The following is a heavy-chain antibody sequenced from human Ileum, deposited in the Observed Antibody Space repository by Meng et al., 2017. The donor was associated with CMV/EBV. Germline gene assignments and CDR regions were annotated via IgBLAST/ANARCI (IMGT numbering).Heavy chain of an antibody. Sequence: GESLKISCKGSGYSFTSYWIGWVRQMPGKGLEWMGIIYPGDSGTRYSTSFQGQVTISADKSISTAYLQWSSLKASDTAMYYCARYLKWELNYFDYWGQGTLVTVSS. CDR3: ARYLKWELNYFDY. CDR2: IYPGDSGT. D-gene: IGHD1-26*01. V-gene: IGHV5-51*01. CDR1: GYSFTSYW. J-gene: IGHJ4*02.